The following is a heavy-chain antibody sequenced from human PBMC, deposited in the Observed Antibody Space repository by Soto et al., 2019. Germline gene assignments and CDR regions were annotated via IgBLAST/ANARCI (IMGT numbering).Heavy chain of an antibody. J-gene: IGHJ4*02. CDR3: TTFFWDIVVVPAAISDY. CDR2: IKSKTDGGTT. V-gene: IGHV3-15*01. CDR1: GFTFSNAW. Sequence: LRLSCAASGFTFSNAWMSWVRQAPGKGLEWVGRIKSKTDGGTTDYAAPVKGRFTISRDDSKNTLYLQMNSLKTEDTAVYYCTTFFWDIVVVPAAISDYWGQGTLVTVSS. D-gene: IGHD2-2*01.